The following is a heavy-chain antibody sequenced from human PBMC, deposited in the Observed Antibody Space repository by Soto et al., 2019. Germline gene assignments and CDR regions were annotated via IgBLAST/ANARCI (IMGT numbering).Heavy chain of an antibody. V-gene: IGHV3-30-3*01. CDR2: ISYDGSNK. CDR1: GFTFSSYA. J-gene: IGHJ5*02. Sequence: QVQLVESGGGVVQPGRSLRLSCAASGFTFSSYAMHWVRQAPGKGLEWVAVISYDGSNKYYADSVKGRFTISRDNSKNTLYLQMNSLRAEDTAVYYCSRGRGENWFDPWGQGTLVTVSS. CDR3: SRGRGENWFDP. D-gene: IGHD3-16*01.